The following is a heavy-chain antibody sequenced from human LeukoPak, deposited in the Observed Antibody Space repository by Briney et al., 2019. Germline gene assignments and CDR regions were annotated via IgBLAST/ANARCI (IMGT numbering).Heavy chain of an antibody. V-gene: IGHV3-7*01. CDR1: GFTFENYW. CDR2: IKQDGSVQ. Sequence: GGSLRLSCVASGFTFENYWMGWIRQAPGKGPEWVAHIKQDGSVQHYLDSVKGRFTISRDNAKNSTVLQMSSLRADDTAVYYCARWAGVTDYWGQGTLVTVSS. CDR3: ARWAGVTDY. D-gene: IGHD5-18*01. J-gene: IGHJ4*02.